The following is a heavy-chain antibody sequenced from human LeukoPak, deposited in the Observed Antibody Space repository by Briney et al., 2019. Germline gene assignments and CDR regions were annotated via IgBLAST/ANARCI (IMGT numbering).Heavy chain of an antibody. CDR1: GFTFSIYE. CDR2: ISSSGSTI. D-gene: IGHD3-10*01. Sequence: PGGSLRLSCAASGFTFSIYEMSWVRQAPGRGLEWVSFISSSGSTIYYADSVKGRFTISRDNAKNSLYLQMNSLRAEDTAVYYCARDRRFYPYGSGSYVDYWGQGTLVTVSS. J-gene: IGHJ4*02. V-gene: IGHV3-48*03. CDR3: ARDRRFYPYGSGSYVDY.